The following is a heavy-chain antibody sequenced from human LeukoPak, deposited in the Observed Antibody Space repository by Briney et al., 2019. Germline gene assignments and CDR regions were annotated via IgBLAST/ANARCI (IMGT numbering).Heavy chain of an antibody. CDR1: GGSISSTNW. J-gene: IGHJ4*02. CDR3: ATLNPTVAFTMDY. CDR2: IFHSGST. V-gene: IGHV4-4*02. D-gene: IGHD6-19*01. Sequence: SGTLSLTCAVSGGSISSTNWWSWARQPPGKGLEWIGEIFHSGSTNYNPSLKSRVTISVDKSKNQFSLELNSVTAADTAVYYCATLNPTVAFTMDYWGQGTLVTVSS.